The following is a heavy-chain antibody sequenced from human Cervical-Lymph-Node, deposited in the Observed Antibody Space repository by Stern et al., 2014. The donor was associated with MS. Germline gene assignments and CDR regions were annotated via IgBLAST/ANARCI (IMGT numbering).Heavy chain of an antibody. CDR3: AREGYCDY. CDR2: TKYDGSEK. CDR1: GFIFSNSW. V-gene: IGHV3-7*01. J-gene: IGHJ4*02. Sequence: EVQLVESGGGLVQPGGSLRLSCAASGFIFSNSWMSWVRPAPGKGLEWVANTKYDGSEKNYVDSGKGRFTISRDNAKNTLYLQMNSLRAEDTAMYYCAREGYCDYWGQGTLVTVSS. D-gene: IGHD2-15*01.